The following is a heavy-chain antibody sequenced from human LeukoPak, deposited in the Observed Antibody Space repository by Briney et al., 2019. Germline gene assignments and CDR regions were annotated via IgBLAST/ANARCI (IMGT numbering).Heavy chain of an antibody. D-gene: IGHD3-10*01. J-gene: IGHJ4*02. V-gene: IGHV1-46*01. CDR1: GYTFTSYY. CDR3: ARDDPNYGSGSV. CDR2: INPSGGST. Sequence: GASVKVSCKASGYTFTSYYMHWVRQAPGQGLEWMGIINPSGGSTSYAQKFQGRVTMTRDMSTSTVYMELSSLRSEDTAVYYCARDDPNYGSGSVWGQGTLVTVSS.